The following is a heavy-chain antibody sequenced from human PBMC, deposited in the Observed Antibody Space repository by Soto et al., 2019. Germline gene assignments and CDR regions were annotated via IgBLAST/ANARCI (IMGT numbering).Heavy chain of an antibody. CDR1: GYTFTSYD. V-gene: IGHV1-8*01. CDR3: ARAYGSGSYFYFVWFDP. CDR2: MNPNSGNT. J-gene: IGHJ5*02. Sequence: QVQLVQSGVEVKKPGASVKVSCKASGYTFTSYDINWVRQATGQGLEWMGWMNPNSGNTGYAQKFQGRVTMTRNTSISTAYMELSSLRSEDTAVYYCARAYGSGSYFYFVWFDPWGQGTLVTVSS. D-gene: IGHD3-10*01.